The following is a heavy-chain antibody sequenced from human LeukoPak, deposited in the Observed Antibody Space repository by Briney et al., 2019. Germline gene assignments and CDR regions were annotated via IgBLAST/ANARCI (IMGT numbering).Heavy chain of an antibody. Sequence: ASVKVSCKASGYTFTSYYMHWVRQAPGQGLEWMGIINPSGGSTSYAQKFQGRVTMTRDTSTSTAYMELRSLRSDDTAVYYCVQWLRGGRFDPWGQGTLVTVSS. CDR2: INPSGGST. J-gene: IGHJ5*02. CDR1: GYTFTSYY. CDR3: VQWLRGGRFDP. V-gene: IGHV1-46*01. D-gene: IGHD5-12*01.